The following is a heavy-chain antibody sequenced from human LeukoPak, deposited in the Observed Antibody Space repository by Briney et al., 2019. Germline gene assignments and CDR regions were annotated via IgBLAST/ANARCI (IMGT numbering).Heavy chain of an antibody. CDR3: TGVQSGSDSGVDP. CDR2: ISSSGSML. V-gene: IGHV3-48*01. CDR1: GLPNHYYV. J-gene: IGHJ5*02. D-gene: IGHD2-21*02. Sequence: GGSLRLSCAVCGLPNHYYVVREVGQAPGKGLGWISYISSSGSMLRYADSVKGRFTISRDNVKNSVNLQMDSLRVEDMEGDYCTGVQSGSDSGVDPWGQGTLVTVSS.